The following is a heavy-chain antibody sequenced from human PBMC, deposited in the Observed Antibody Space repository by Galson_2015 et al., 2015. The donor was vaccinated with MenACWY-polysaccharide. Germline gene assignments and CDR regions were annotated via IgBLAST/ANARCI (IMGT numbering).Heavy chain of an antibody. CDR3: ARGKQGLAFFDY. CDR2: ITRSSTTI. J-gene: IGHJ4*02. CDR1: GFTFRSYR. V-gene: IGHV3-48*01. D-gene: IGHD3-22*01. Sequence: SLRLSCAASGFTFRSYRMNWVRQAPGKGLEWISYITRSSTTIDYADSVKGRFTISRDNAKNSLYLQLNSLRAEDTAVYYCARGKQGLAFFDYWGQGTLVTVSS.